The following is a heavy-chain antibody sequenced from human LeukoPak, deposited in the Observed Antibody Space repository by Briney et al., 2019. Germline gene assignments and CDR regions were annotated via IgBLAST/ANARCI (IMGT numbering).Heavy chain of an antibody. CDR1: GFTFDDYA. CDR3: AKDSPDGMDV. Sequence: GRSLRLSCAASGFTFDDYAMHWVRHAPGKGLEWVSGISWNSGSIGYADSVKGRFTISRDNAKNSLYLQMNSLRAEDTALYYCAKDSPDGMDVWGQGTTVTVSS. J-gene: IGHJ6*02. CDR2: ISWNSGSI. V-gene: IGHV3-9*01.